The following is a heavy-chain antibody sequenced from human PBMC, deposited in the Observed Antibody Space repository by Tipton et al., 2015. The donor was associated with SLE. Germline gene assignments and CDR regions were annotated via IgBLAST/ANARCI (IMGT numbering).Heavy chain of an antibody. J-gene: IGHJ2*01. CDR1: GGSISSYY. CDR3: ARGGTAMAYWYFDL. Sequence: LRLSCTVSGGSISSYYWSWIRQPPGKGLEWIGYIYYSGSTNYNPSLKSRVTISVDTSKHQFSLKLSSVTAADTAVYYCARGGTAMAYWYFDLWGRGTLVTVSS. CDR2: IYYSGST. D-gene: IGHD5-18*01. V-gene: IGHV4-59*08.